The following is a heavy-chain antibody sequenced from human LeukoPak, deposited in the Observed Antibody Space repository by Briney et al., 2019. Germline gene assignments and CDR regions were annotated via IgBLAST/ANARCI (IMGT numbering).Heavy chain of an antibody. Sequence: PSETLSLTCAVYGGSFSGYYWSWIRQPAGKGLEWIGRIYTSGSTNYNPSLKSRVTMSVDTSKNQFSLKLSSVTAADTAVYYCARALVTTRRVYYYYMDVWGKGTTVTVSS. CDR1: GGSFSGYY. CDR2: IYTSGST. D-gene: IGHD4-17*01. CDR3: ARALVTTRRVYYYYMDV. V-gene: IGHV4-59*10. J-gene: IGHJ6*03.